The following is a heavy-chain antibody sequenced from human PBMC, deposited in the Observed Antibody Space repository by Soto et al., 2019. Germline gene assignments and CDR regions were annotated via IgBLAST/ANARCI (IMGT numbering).Heavy chain of an antibody. CDR2: IYYSGST. Sequence: SETLSLTCTVSGGSISSSSYYWGWIRQPPGKGLEWIGSIYYSGSTYYNPSLKSRVTISVDTSKNQFSLKLSSVTAADTAVYYCARRGQFGRVQAGVYYYGMDVWGQGTTVTVSS. V-gene: IGHV4-39*01. D-gene: IGHD1-1*01. CDR1: GGSISSSSYY. J-gene: IGHJ6*02. CDR3: ARRGQFGRVQAGVYYYGMDV.